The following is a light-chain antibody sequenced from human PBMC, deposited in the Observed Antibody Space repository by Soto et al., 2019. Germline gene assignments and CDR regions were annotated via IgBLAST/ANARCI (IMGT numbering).Light chain of an antibody. J-gene: IGKJ4*01. CDR2: DAS. Sequence: EIVLTQSPATLSLSPGESATLSCRASQNINTYLAWYQQKPGQPPRLLMFDASNRASGTPARFSGTGSGADFTLTSSSREPEDFGVYYCQQRTDWPPLTFGGGTNVQIK. CDR1: QNINTY. V-gene: IGKV3-11*01. CDR3: QQRTDWPPLT.